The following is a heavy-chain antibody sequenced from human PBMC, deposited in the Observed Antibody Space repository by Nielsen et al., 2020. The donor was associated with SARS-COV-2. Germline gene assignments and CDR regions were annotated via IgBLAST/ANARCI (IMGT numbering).Heavy chain of an antibody. CDR3: ARDLLYGQDYFDY. CDR1: GFTFSSYG. J-gene: IGHJ4*02. Sequence: GESLKISCAASGFTFSSYGMHWVRQAPGKGLEWGAVIWYDGSNKYYADSVKGRFTISRDNSKNTLYLQMNSLRAEDTAVYYCARDLLYGQDYFDYWGQGTLVTVSS. CDR2: IWYDGSNK. D-gene: IGHD2/OR15-2a*01. V-gene: IGHV3-33*01.